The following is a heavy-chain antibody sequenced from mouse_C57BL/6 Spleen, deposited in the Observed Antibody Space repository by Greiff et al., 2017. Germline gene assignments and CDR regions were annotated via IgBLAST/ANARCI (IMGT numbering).Heavy chain of an antibody. CDR3: ARHSITTVVDWYFDV. CDR1: GYTFTSYW. Sequence: VQLQQPGAELVKPGASVKLSCKASGYTFTSYWMHWVKQRPGRGLEWIGRIDPNSGGTKYNEKFKSKATLTVDKPSSTAYMQLSSLTSEDSAVYYCARHSITTVVDWYFDVWGTGTTVTVSS. J-gene: IGHJ1*03. CDR2: IDPNSGGT. D-gene: IGHD1-1*01. V-gene: IGHV1-72*01.